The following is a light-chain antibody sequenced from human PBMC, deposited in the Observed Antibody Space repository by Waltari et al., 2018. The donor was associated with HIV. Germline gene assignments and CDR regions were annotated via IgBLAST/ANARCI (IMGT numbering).Light chain of an antibody. Sequence: TISCTGTSTDIGAYNYVSWYQQHPGRAPKLIIYEVSYRPSGVSDRFSGSKSGNTASLTISGLQPEDEAEYYCDSYTISSTYVFGTGTKVTVL. CDR3: DSYTISSTYV. CDR1: STDIGAYNY. J-gene: IGLJ1*01. CDR2: EVS. V-gene: IGLV2-14*03.